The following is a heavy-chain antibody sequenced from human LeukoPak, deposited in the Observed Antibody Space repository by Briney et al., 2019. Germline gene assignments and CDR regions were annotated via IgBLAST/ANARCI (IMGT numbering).Heavy chain of an antibody. V-gene: IGHV4-39*01. D-gene: IGHD4-23*01. CDR1: GASMIRSDYW. Sequence: SETLSLTCTVYGASMIRSDYWGGCIRQPPGKGLEWIGSVYYSGDTHYNPSLKSRVSISADTSRNQFSLKLSSVSAADTALYYCASQMGTGRWSFDSWGQGILVTVST. J-gene: IGHJ4*02. CDR3: ASQMGTGRWSFDS. CDR2: VYYSGDT.